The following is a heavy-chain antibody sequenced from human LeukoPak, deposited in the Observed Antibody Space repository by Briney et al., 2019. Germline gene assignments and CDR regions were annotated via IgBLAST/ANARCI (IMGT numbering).Heavy chain of an antibody. CDR2: MNPDSGNT. CDR1: GYTFTSYD. Sequence: ASVKVSCKASGYTFTSYDINWVRQATGQGLEWMGWMNPDSGNTGYAQKFQGSVTITRNTSISTAYMELSSLRSEDTAVYYCARGEGYRVGAWWYFDYWGQGTLVTVSS. D-gene: IGHD1-26*01. CDR3: ARGEGYRVGAWWYFDY. V-gene: IGHV1-8*03. J-gene: IGHJ4*02.